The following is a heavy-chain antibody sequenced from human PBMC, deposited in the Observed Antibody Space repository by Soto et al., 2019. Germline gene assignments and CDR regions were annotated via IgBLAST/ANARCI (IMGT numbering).Heavy chain of an antibody. V-gene: IGHV1-18*01. J-gene: IGHJ4*02. CDR3: ARWRYSGYAFGGEIFDY. Sequence: QVQLVQSGAEVKKPGASVKVSCKTSGYTFTSYGISWVRQAPGQGLEWMGWISAYNGNKNNAPKLQGRVTMITNTSTNTAYMELRSLRSEDTAVYYCARWRYSGYAFGGEIFDYWGQGTLVTVSS. CDR1: GYTFTSYG. D-gene: IGHD5-12*01. CDR2: ISAYNGNK.